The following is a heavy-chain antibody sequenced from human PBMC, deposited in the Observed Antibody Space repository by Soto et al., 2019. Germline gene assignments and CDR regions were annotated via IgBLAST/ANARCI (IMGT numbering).Heavy chain of an antibody. J-gene: IGHJ5*02. CDR2: ISYSGST. CDR3: ARVPGP. CDR1: GGSISSSSYY. V-gene: IGHV4-39*07. Sequence: SETLSLTCTVSGGSISSSSYYWGWIRQPPGKGLEWIGSISYSGSTYYNPSLKSRVTTSVDTSKNQFSLKLSSVTAADTAVYYCARVPGPWGQGTLVTVSS.